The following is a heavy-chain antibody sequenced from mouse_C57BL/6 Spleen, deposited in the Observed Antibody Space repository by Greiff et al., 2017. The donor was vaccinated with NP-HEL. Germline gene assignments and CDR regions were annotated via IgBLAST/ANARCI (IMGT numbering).Heavy chain of an antibody. D-gene: IGHD4-1*01. CDR1: GYAFSSYW. Sequence: QVHVKQSGAELVKPGASVKISCKASGYAFSSYWMNWVKQRPGKGLEWIGQIYPGDGDTNYNGKFKGKATLTADKSSSTAYMQLSSLTSEDSAVYFCARELTGGRYFDYWGQGTTLTVSS. J-gene: IGHJ2*01. V-gene: IGHV1-80*01. CDR3: ARELTGGRYFDY. CDR2: IYPGDGDT.